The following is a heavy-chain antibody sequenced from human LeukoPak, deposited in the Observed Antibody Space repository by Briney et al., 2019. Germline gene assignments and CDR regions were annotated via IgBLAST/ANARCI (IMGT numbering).Heavy chain of an antibody. Sequence: PGGSLRLSCATAGFTFSDYWMSWVRQAPGKGLEWVANTKQDGTEKYYVDSVKGRFTISRDNAKNSLYLHMNSLRAEDTAVYYCATGGGSGSRYVYWGQGTLVTVSS. CDR3: ATGGGSGSRYVY. CDR2: TKQDGTEK. J-gene: IGHJ4*02. D-gene: IGHD3-10*01. CDR1: GFTFSDYW. V-gene: IGHV3-7*01.